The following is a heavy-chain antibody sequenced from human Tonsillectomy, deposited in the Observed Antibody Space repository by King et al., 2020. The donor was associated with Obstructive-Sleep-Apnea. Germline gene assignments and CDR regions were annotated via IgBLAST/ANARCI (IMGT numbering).Heavy chain of an antibody. CDR1: GGSISSYY. Sequence: QLQESGPGLVKPSETLSLTCTVSGGSISSYYWSWIRQPPGKGLEWIGYIYYSGSTNYNPSLKSRVTISVDTSKNQFSLKLSSVTAADTAVYYCARQGYSSGWYYFDYWGQGTLVTVSS. D-gene: IGHD6-19*01. CDR2: IYYSGST. CDR3: ARQGYSSGWYYFDY. V-gene: IGHV4-59*08. J-gene: IGHJ4*02.